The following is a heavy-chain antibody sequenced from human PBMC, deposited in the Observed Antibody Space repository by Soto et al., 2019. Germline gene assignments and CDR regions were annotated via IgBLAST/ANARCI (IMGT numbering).Heavy chain of an antibody. CDR3: ARPLVPAAIHGMDV. J-gene: IGHJ6*02. Sequence: PSETLSLTCTVSGGSISSGGYYWSWIRQHPGKGLEWIGYIYYSGSTYYNPSLKSRVTISVDTSKNQFSLKLSSVTAADTAVYYCARPLVPAAIHGMDVWGQGTTVTVSS. V-gene: IGHV4-31*03. D-gene: IGHD2-2*01. CDR2: IYYSGST. CDR1: GGSISSGGYY.